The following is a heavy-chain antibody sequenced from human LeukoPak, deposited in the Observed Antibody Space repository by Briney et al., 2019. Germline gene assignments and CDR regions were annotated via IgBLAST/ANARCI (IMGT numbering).Heavy chain of an antibody. J-gene: IGHJ4*02. V-gene: IGHV4-59*04. D-gene: IGHD4-17*01. Sequence: SETLSLTCTVSSGSISSYYWTWIRQPPGKGLEWIGTVFYSGRTYYNSSLQSRVTISVDTSKNQFSLRLSSVTPADTAIYYCARLSNDYGDYEGHYWGQGTLVTVSP. CDR3: ARLSNDYGDYEGHY. CDR2: VFYSGRT. CDR1: SGSISSYY.